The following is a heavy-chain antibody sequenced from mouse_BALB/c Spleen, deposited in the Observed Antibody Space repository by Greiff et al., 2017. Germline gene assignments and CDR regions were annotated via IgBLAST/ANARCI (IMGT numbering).Heavy chain of an antibody. J-gene: IGHJ3*01. Sequence: EVHLVESGGGLVQPGGSRKLSCAASGFTFSSFGMHWVRQAPEKGLEWVAYISSGSSTIYYADTVKGRFTISRDNPKNTLFLQMTSLRSEDTAMYYCARSHYRYDGFAYWGQGTLVTVSA. CDR1: GFTFSSFG. CDR3: ARSHYRYDGFAY. CDR2: ISSGSSTI. V-gene: IGHV5-17*02. D-gene: IGHD2-14*01.